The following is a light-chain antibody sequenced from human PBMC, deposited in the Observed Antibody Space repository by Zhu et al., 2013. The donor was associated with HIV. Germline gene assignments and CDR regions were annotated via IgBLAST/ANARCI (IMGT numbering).Light chain of an antibody. Sequence: DIVLTQSPGTLSLSPGEGATLSCRASQSVSSYLAWYQQKPGQAPRLLIYGASRRTTGIPDRFSGSGSGTDFTLTITRLEPEDFAVYYCQQYGSSPPIIFGQGTRLEIK. J-gene: IGKJ5*01. CDR1: QSVSSY. CDR2: GAS. V-gene: IGKV3-20*01. CDR3: QQYGSSPPII.